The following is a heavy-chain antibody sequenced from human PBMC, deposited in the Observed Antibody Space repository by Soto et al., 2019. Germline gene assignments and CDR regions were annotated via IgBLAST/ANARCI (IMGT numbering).Heavy chain of an antibody. CDR3: AKDYDYGDSLPYDY. Sequence: DVQLLEAGGGLVQPGGSLRLSCAASGFSFKNYGMSWVRQAPGKGLEWLSAIIGNGDTAYYADSVRGRFIISRDNSTNTLYLQLGDLGAEDTAMYYCAKDYDYGDSLPYDYWGQGTLVTVSS. J-gene: IGHJ4*02. CDR1: GFSFKNYG. V-gene: IGHV3-23*01. D-gene: IGHD4-17*01. CDR2: IIGNGDTA.